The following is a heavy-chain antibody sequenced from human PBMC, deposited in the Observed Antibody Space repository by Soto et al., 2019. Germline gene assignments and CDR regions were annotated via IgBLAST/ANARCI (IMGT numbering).Heavy chain of an antibody. J-gene: IGHJ3*02. V-gene: IGHV4-31*03. CDR2: IYYRGST. D-gene: IGHD4-17*01. Sequence: QVQLQESGPGLVKPSQTLSLTCTVSGGSISSGGYYWSWIRQHPGKGPEWIGYIYYRGSTYYNPSLKSRVTISVDTSKNQFSLKLSSVTAADTAVYYCATERTRATVAHDAFDIWGQGTMVTASS. CDR1: GGSISSGGYY. CDR3: ATERTRATVAHDAFDI.